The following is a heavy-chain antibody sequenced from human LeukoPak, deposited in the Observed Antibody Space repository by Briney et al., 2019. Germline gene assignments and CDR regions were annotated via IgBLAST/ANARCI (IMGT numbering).Heavy chain of an antibody. D-gene: IGHD6-6*01. CDR2: IYHSGST. J-gene: IGHJ4*02. CDR1: GYSISNDYY. V-gene: IGHV4-38-2*02. CDR3: ASLGGYSSSFFDY. Sequence: PSETLSLTCTVSGYSISNDYYWGWIRQPPGKGLEWIGSIYHSGSTYYNPSLKSRVTISVDTSKNQFSLKLSSVTAADTAVYYCASLGGYSSSFFDYWGQGTLVTVSS.